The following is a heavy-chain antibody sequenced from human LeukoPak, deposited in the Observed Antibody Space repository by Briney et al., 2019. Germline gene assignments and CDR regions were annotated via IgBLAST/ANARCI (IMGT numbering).Heavy chain of an antibody. CDR1: GFTFSSYE. CDR2: ISSSGSTI. V-gene: IGHV3-48*03. D-gene: IGHD5-18*01. CDR3: ARGPLGSSYGSSSFAS. J-gene: IGHJ4*02. Sequence: PGGSLRLSCAASGFTFSSYEMNWVRQAPGKGLEWVSYISSSGSTIYYADSVKGRFTISRDNAKNSLYLQMNSLRAEDTAVYYCARGPLGSSYGSSSFASWGQGPLAPVS.